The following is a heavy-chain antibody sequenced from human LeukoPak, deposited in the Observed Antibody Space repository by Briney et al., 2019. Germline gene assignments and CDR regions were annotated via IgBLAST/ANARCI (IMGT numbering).Heavy chain of an antibody. CDR1: GFTFDDYG. V-gene: IGHV3-20*04. Sequence: PGGSLRLSCAASGFTFDDYGMSWVRQAPGKGLEWVSGINWNGGSTGYADSVKGRFTISRDNAKNSLYLQMNSLRAEDTALNYCARDQGIAVALYYYYYYMDVWGKGTTVTVSS. CDR3: ARDQGIAVALYYYYYYMDV. J-gene: IGHJ6*03. D-gene: IGHD6-19*01. CDR2: INWNGGST.